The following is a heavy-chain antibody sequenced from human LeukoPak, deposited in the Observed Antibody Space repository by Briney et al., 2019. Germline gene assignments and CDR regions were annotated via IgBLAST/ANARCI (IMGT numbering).Heavy chain of an antibody. Sequence: GGSLRLSCAASGLTVSSNYMSWVRQAPGKGLEWVSVIYSGGSTAYADSVKGRFTISRDNSKNTLYLQLNSLRVEDTAVFYCARDPGGAKFDYWGQGTLVTVSS. CDR3: ARDPGGAKFDY. D-gene: IGHD4/OR15-4a*01. CDR2: IYSGGST. V-gene: IGHV3-53*01. J-gene: IGHJ4*02. CDR1: GLTVSSNY.